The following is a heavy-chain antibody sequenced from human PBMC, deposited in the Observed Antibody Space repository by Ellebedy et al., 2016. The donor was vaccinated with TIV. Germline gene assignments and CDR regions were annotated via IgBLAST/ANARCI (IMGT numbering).Heavy chain of an antibody. CDR1: GGTFSSYA. CDR2: IIPIFGTA. J-gene: IGHJ4*02. D-gene: IGHD6-19*01. Sequence: SVKVSXXASGGTFSSYAISWVRQAPGQGLEWMGGIIPIFGTANYAQKFQGRVTITADESTSTAYMELSSLRSEDTAVYYCARDREEQWLVGEIDYWGQGTLVTVSS. CDR3: ARDREEQWLVGEIDY. V-gene: IGHV1-69*13.